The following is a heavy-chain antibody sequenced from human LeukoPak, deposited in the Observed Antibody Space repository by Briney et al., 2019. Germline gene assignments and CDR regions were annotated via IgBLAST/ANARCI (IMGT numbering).Heavy chain of an antibody. V-gene: IGHV3-7*01. D-gene: IGHD6-13*01. CDR3: ARDTSPSSRSSYFDALDM. CDR2: INKDGSKK. CDR1: GFTFRNDW. J-gene: IGHJ3*02. Sequence: GESLRLSCATSGFTFRNDWVTWVRQAQGKGLEWVGHINKDGSKKKYVDSVKGRFTISRDNTKNSVFLQMNSLRAEDTAIYYCARDTSPSSRSSYFDALDMWGQGTMVTVSS.